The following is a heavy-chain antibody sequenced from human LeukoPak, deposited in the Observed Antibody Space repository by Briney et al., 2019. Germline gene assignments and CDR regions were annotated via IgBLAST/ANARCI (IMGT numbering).Heavy chain of an antibody. V-gene: IGHV4-38-2*02. Sequence: PSETLSLTCTVSGYSVSSGYYWGWIRQPPGKGLEWIGSIYHSGNTYYNASLKSRGTISVDTSKNQFSLNLSSVTAADSAVYFCAREYYGSGTHFDYWGQGTLVTVSS. CDR2: IYHSGNT. J-gene: IGHJ4*02. CDR3: AREYYGSGTHFDY. D-gene: IGHD3-10*01. CDR1: GYSVSSGYY.